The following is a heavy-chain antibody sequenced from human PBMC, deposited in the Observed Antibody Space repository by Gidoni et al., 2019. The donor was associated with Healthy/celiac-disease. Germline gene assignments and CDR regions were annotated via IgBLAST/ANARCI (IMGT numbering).Heavy chain of an antibody. V-gene: IGHV3-23*01. D-gene: IGHD6-6*01. CDR3: ATFIAAGGWFDP. J-gene: IGHJ5*02. Sequence: EVQLLESGGGLVQPGGSLRLSCVASGFTFSSYAMSWVRPAPGKGLWWVSAISGRGGSTYYADSVKGRFTISRDNSKNTLYLQMNSLRAEDTAVYYCATFIAAGGWFDPWGQGTLVTVSS. CDR1: GFTFSSYA. CDR2: ISGRGGST.